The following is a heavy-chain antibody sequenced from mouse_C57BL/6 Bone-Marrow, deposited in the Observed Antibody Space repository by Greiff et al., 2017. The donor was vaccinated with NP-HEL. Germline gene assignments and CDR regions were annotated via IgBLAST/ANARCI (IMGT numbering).Heavy chain of an antibody. J-gene: IGHJ1*03. D-gene: IGHD2-4*01. CDR3: AFCYDYDRWYFDV. V-gene: IGHV1-69*01. CDR2: IDPSDSYT. Sequence: QVQLQQPGAELVMPGASVKLSCKASGYTFTSYWMHWVKQRPGQGLEWIGEIDPSDSYTNYNQKFKGKSTLTVDKSSSTAYMQLSSLTSEDSAVYYCAFCYDYDRWYFDVWGTGTTVTVSS. CDR1: GYTFTSYW.